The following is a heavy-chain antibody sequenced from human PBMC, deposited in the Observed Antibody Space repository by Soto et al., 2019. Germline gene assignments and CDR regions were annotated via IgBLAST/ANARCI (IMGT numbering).Heavy chain of an antibody. Sequence: EVQLVESGGGLVQPGGSLRLSCAASGFTVSSNYMSWVRQAPGKGLEWVSVIYSGGSTYYAYSVKGRFTITRDNSKNTLYLQMKSHSAEDTAVYYCASGPDGGDWSYYGMDVWGQGTTVTVSS. D-gene: IGHD2-21*02. CDR1: GFTVSSNY. J-gene: IGHJ6*02. CDR3: ASGPDGGDWSYYGMDV. V-gene: IGHV3-66*01. CDR2: IYSGGST.